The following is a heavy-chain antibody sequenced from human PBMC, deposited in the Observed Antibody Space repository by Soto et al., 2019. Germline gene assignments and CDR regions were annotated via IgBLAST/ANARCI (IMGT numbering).Heavy chain of an antibody. CDR2: IIPIMDLV. CDR1: GDSFNNYA. CDR3: ATAADSTPGGRLDV. V-gene: IGHV1-69*01. D-gene: IGHD3-16*01. J-gene: IGHJ6*02. Sequence: VQLVQSATEVRKPGSSVKLSCKTSGDSFNNYAISWVRQAPGQGLEWMGGIIPIMDLVKYAEKFKGRVTISATDSTGTAYLEVTSLRSEDTATYYCATAADSTPGGRLDVWGPGTTVSVSS.